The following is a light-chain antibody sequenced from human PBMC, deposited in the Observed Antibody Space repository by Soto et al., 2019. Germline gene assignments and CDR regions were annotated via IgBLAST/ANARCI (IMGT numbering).Light chain of an antibody. Sequence: DIQMTQSPSTLSASVGDRVTITCRASQSITTYLTWYQQKPGKAPKLLIYDASSLKSGVPSRFSGSGSGTEFTLTISSLQPDDFATYYCQHYNSYPLTFGQGTRLEIK. J-gene: IGKJ5*01. CDR2: DAS. CDR3: QHYNSYPLT. CDR1: QSITTY. V-gene: IGKV1-5*01.